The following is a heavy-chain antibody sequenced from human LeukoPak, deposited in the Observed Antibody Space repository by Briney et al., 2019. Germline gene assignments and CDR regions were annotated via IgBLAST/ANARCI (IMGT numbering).Heavy chain of an antibody. CDR2: ISSSSSYI. CDR3: AREVGGSYYVDY. J-gene: IGHJ4*02. V-gene: IGHV3-21*01. CDR1: GFTFSSYS. Sequence: GGSLRLSCAASGFTFSSYSMNWVRQAPGEGLEWVSSISSSSSYIYYADSVKGRFTISRDNAKNSLYLQMNSLRAEDTAVYYCAREVGGSYYVDYWGQGTLVTVSS. D-gene: IGHD1-26*01.